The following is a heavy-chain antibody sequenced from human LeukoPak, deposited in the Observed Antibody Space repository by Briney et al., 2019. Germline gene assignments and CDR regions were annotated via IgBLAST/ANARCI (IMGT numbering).Heavy chain of an antibody. V-gene: IGHV3-23*01. CDR1: GFTFSSYA. CDR2: ISGSGGST. CDR3: AKDRRYIVVVVAARGYYFDY. D-gene: IGHD2-15*01. J-gene: IGHJ4*02. Sequence: GGSLRLSCAASGFTFSSYAMSWVRQAPGKGLEWVSAISGSGGSTYYADSVKGRFTISRDNSKNTLYLRMNSLRAEDTAVYYCAKDRRYIVVVVAARGYYFDYWGQGTLVTVSS.